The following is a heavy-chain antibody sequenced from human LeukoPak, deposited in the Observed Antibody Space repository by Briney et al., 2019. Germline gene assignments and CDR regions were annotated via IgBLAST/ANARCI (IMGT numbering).Heavy chain of an antibody. J-gene: IGHJ4*02. V-gene: IGHV1-18*04. CDR2: ISIYNGNT. CDR1: GYTLSGYG. D-gene: IGHD2-21*02. CDR3: ASNPRGDSWTFDY. Sequence: GASVKASCKASGYTLSGYGVNWVRQAPGQGLERMGWISIYNGNTNYAQILQGRVTMTTDTSTSTVYMELRSLRSDDTAVYYCASNPRGDSWTFDYWGQGTLVTVSS.